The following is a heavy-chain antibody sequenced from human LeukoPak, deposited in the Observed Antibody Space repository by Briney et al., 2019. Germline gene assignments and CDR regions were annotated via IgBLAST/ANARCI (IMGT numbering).Heavy chain of an antibody. CDR2: ISGSGGST. V-gene: IGHV3-23*01. D-gene: IGHD5-18*01. CDR1: GFTFSSYA. Sequence: GGSLRLSCAASGFTFSSYAMSWVRQAPGKGLEWVSAISGSGGSTYYADSVKGRFTISRDNSKNTLYPQMNSLRAEDTAVYYCAKDTAMVCVGYGMDVWGQGTTVTVSS. J-gene: IGHJ6*02. CDR3: AKDTAMVCVGYGMDV.